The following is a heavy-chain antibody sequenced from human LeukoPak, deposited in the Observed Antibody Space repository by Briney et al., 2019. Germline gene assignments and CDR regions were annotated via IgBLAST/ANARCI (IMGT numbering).Heavy chain of an antibody. J-gene: IGHJ4*02. CDR3: AKGQAVPTQYYYDSSGASDY. V-gene: IGHV3-23*01. CDR2: ISGSGGST. Sequence: GGSLRLSCAASGFTFSSYAMSWVRQAPGKGLEWVAAISGSGGSTYYADSVKGRFTISRDNSKNTLYLQMNSLRAEDTAVYYCAKGQAVPTQYYYDSSGASDYWGQGTLVTVSS. CDR1: GFTFSSYA. D-gene: IGHD3-22*01.